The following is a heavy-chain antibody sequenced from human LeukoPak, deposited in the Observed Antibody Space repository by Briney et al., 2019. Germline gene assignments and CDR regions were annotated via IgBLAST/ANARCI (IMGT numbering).Heavy chain of an antibody. CDR3: ARDRADSYYYYYMDV. CDR1: GFTLSNYA. Sequence: GGSLRLSCAAAGFTLSNYAMSWVRQAPGKGLEWVSVIYSGGSTYYADSVKGRFTISRDNSKNTLYLQMNSLRAEDTAVYYCARDRADSYYYYYMDVWGKGTTVTVSS. V-gene: IGHV3-53*01. J-gene: IGHJ6*03. CDR2: IYSGGST.